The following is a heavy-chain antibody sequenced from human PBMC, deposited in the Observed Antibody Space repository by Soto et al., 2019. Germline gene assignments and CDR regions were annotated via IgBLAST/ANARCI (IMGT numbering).Heavy chain of an antibody. CDR1: GYTFTKYA. Sequence: QVQLVQSGAEEKKPGASVKISCKASGYTFTKYAMHLVRQAPGQSLEWMGWINAGNGNTKYSQKFQGRVTITRDTSASTAYMELSNLRSEDTAVYYCAREQWLGVDYWGQGTLVTVSS. V-gene: IGHV1-3*05. CDR2: INAGNGNT. J-gene: IGHJ4*02. D-gene: IGHD6-19*01. CDR3: AREQWLGVDY.